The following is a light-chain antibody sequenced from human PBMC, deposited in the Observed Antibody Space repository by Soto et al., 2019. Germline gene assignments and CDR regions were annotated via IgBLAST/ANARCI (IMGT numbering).Light chain of an antibody. J-gene: IGKJ3*01. CDR2: TAS. V-gene: IGKV1-39*01. CDR3: QQSYSTTT. Sequence: DIQMTQSPSSLSASVGDRVTITCRASQSISSYLNWYQQKPEKAPKLLIYTASSLQSGVPSRFSGSGSGTDFTLTISSLQPEDFATYYCQQSYSTTTFGPGTKVDIK. CDR1: QSISSY.